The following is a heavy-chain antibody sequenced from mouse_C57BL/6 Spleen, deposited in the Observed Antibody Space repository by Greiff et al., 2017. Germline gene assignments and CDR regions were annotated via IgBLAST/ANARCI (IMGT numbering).Heavy chain of an antibody. CDR3: ARNNYSNYGWYFDV. Sequence: QVQLQQPGAELVKPGASVKLSCKASGYTFTSYWMHWVKQRPGQGLEWIGMIHPNSGSTNYNEKFKSKATLTVDKSSSTACMQLSSLTSEDSAVYYCARNNYSNYGWYFDVWGTGTTVTVSS. V-gene: IGHV1-64*01. J-gene: IGHJ1*03. CDR1: GYTFTSYW. CDR2: IHPNSGST. D-gene: IGHD2-5*01.